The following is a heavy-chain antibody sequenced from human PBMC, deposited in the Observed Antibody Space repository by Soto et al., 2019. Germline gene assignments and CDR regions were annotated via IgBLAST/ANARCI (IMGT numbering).Heavy chain of an antibody. CDR2: IVVGSGNT. J-gene: IGHJ4*02. CDR1: GFTFTSSA. Sequence: ASVKVSCKASGFTFTSSAMQWVRQARGQRLEWIGWIVVGSGNTNYAQKFQERVTITRDMSTSTAYMELSSLRSEDTAVYYCAAAYSSGWYMSSFDYWGQGTLVTVSS. V-gene: IGHV1-58*02. D-gene: IGHD6-19*01. CDR3: AAAYSSGWYMSSFDY.